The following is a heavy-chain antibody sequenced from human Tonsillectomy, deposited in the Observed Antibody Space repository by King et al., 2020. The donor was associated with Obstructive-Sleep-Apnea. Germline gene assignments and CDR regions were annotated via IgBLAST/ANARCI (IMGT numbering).Heavy chain of an antibody. J-gene: IGHJ6*02. CDR3: ARSFPPPTYYYDSSGYPYYYGMDV. CDR1: GGSISSYY. Sequence: VQLQESGPGLVKPSENLSLTCTVSGGSISSYYWSWIRPPPGKGLEWIGYIYYSGSTNYNPSLKSRVTISVDTSKNQFSLKLSSVTAADTAVYYCARSFPPPTYYYDSSGYPYYYGMDVWGQGTTVTVSS. V-gene: IGHV4-59*01. CDR2: IYYSGST. D-gene: IGHD3-22*01.